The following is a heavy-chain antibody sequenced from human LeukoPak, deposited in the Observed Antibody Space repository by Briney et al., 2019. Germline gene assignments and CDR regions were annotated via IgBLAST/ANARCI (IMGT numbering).Heavy chain of an antibody. J-gene: IGHJ6*03. Sequence: GGSLRLSCAASGFTFSSYSMNWVRQAPGKGLEWVSSISSSSSYIYYADSLKGRFTISRDNAKNSLYLQMNSLRAEDTAVYYCARDQGTVISYYYYYYMDVWGKGTTVTVSS. CDR2: ISSSSSYI. CDR3: ARDQGTVISYYYYYYMDV. CDR1: GFTFSSYS. D-gene: IGHD4-11*01. V-gene: IGHV3-21*01.